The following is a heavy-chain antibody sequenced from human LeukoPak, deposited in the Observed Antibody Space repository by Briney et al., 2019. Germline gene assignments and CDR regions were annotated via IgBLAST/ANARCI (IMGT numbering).Heavy chain of an antibody. D-gene: IGHD2-2*02. CDR2: IYYSGST. CDR3: ARQGEPNCSSTSCYIPFYYYYYMDV. Sequence: SETLSLTCTVSGGSISSSSYYWGWIRQPPGKGLEWIGSIYYSGSTYYNPSLKSRVTISVDTPKNQFSLKLSSVTAADTAVYYCARQGEPNCSSTSCYIPFYYYYYMDVWGKGTTVTVSS. V-gene: IGHV4-39*01. CDR1: GGSISSSSYY. J-gene: IGHJ6*03.